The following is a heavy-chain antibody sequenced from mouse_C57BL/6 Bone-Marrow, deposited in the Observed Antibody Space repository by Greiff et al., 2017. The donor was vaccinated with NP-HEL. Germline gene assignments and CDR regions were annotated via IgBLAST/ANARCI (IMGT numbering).Heavy chain of an antibody. J-gene: IGHJ3*01. CDR1: GYAFSSSW. CDR3: ALDSSGYSFAY. CDR2: IYPGDGDT. D-gene: IGHD3-2*02. Sequence: QVQLQQSGPELVKPGASVKISCKASGYAFSSSWMNWVKQRPGKGLEWIGRIYPGDGDTNYNGKFKGKATLTADKSSSTAYMQLSSLTSEDSAVYFCALDSSGYSFAYWGQGTLVTVSA. V-gene: IGHV1-82*01.